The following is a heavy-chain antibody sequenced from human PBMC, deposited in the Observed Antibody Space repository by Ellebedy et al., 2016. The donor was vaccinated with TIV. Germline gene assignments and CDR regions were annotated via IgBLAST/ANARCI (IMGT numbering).Heavy chain of an antibody. CDR2: IYHTGST. Sequence: SCAVSDDYISRSNWWSWVRQPPGKGLEWIGEIYHTGSTNSNPSLKSRLTISVDRSKNQFSLTLRSGTAADTAVHYCARGRVGAIGYWGQGTLVTVSS. V-gene: IGHV4-4*02. D-gene: IGHD1-26*01. J-gene: IGHJ4*02. CDR3: ARGRVGAIGY. CDR1: DDYISRSNW.